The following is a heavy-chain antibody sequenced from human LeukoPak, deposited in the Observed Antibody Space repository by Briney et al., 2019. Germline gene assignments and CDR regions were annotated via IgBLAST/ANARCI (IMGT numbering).Heavy chain of an antibody. D-gene: IGHD3-10*01. J-gene: IGHJ5*02. V-gene: IGHV4-31*03. CDR1: GGSISSGGYY. Sequence: PSETLSLTCTVSGGSISSGGYYWSWIRQHPGKGLEWIGYIYYSGSTYYNPSLKSRVTISVDTSKNQFSLKLSSVTAADTAVYYCARTLVLLWFGEHHNWFDPWGQGTLVTVSS. CDR2: IYYSGST. CDR3: ARTLVLLWFGEHHNWFDP.